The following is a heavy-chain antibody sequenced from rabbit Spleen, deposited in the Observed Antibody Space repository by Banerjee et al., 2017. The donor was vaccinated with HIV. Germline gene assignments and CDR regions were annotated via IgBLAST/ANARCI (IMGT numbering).Heavy chain of an antibody. V-gene: IGHV1S40*01. J-gene: IGHJ4*01. CDR2: IDVSSSGRT. CDR3: ARDPAGREDFNL. D-gene: IGHD4-2*01. CDR1: GLDFSSSYW. Sequence: QSLEESGGDLVKPGASLTLTCTASGLDFSSSYWICWVRQAPGKGLEWIACIDVSSSGRTYYASWAKGRFTISRTSSTTVALQMTSLTAADTATYFCARDPAGREDFNLWGQGTLVTVS.